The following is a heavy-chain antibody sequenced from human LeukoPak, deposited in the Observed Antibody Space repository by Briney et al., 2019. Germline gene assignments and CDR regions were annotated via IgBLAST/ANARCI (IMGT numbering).Heavy chain of an antibody. CDR2: INHSGST. J-gene: IGHJ4*02. CDR1: GVSFSGYY. D-gene: IGHD3-22*01. CDR3: ARGVKGYYDSSGYYSPFDY. Sequence: SETLSLTCAVYGVSFSGYYWSWIRQPPGKGLEWIGEINHSGSTNYNPSLKSRVTISVDTSKNQFSLKLSSVTAADTAVYYCARGVKGYYDSSGYYSPFDYWGQGTLVTVSS. V-gene: IGHV4-34*01.